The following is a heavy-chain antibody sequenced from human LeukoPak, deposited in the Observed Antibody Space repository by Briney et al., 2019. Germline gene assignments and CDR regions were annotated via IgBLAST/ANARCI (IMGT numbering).Heavy chain of an antibody. CDR1: GFIFSSYA. J-gene: IGHJ4*02. D-gene: IGHD7-27*01. CDR3: AKDGGLWVSAHWGDS. CDR2: ISYDGSNK. Sequence: GGSLRLSCAASGFIFSSYAMHWVRQAPGKGLEWVAVISYDGSNKYYADSVKGRFTVSRDNSKNTLFLQMNSLRAEDTAVYYCAKDGGLWVSAHWGDSWGRGTLVTVSS. V-gene: IGHV3-30-3*01.